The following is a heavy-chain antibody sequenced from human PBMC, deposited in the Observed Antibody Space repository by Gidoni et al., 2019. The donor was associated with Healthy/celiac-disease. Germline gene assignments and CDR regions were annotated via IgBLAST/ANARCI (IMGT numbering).Heavy chain of an antibody. CDR3: AHTAGGYFEWLVNFDY. Sequence: QITLKESGPTLVKPTQTLTLTCTLSVFSLRTSGAGVGWIRHPPGKALEWLALIYWNDDKRYSPSLKSRLTITKDTSKNQVVLTMTNMDPVDTATYYCAHTAGGYFEWLVNFDYWGQGTLVTVSS. CDR1: VFSLRTSGAG. V-gene: IGHV2-5*01. CDR2: IYWNDDK. J-gene: IGHJ4*02. D-gene: IGHD6-19*01.